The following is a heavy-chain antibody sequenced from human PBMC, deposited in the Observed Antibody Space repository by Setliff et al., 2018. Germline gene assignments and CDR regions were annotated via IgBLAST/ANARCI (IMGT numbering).Heavy chain of an antibody. CDR1: SLFVSTSY. V-gene: IGHV3-66*01. CDR2: IYTDGTT. CDR3: VRGLPFDY. J-gene: IGHJ4*02. Sequence: GGSLRLSCAASSLFVSTSYMSWVRQAPGEGPGYVSIIYTDGTTYYTDSVKGRFTISRDNSKNTLYLQLNSLRAEDTAVYYCVRGLPFDYWGQGTLVTVSS.